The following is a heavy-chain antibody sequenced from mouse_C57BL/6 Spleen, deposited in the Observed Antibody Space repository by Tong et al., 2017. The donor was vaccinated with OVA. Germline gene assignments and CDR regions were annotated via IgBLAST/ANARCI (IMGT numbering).Heavy chain of an antibody. CDR2: IDPSDSET. CDR3: ARSGGNYYFDY. J-gene: IGHJ2*01. D-gene: IGHD2-1*01. V-gene: IGHV1S126*01. CDR1: GYSFTSYW. Sequence: VQLQQSGPQLVRPGASVKISCKASGYSFTSYWMHWVKQRPGQGLEWIGMIDPSDSETRLNQKFKDKATLTVDKSSSTAYMQLSSTTSEDSAVYYCARSGGNYYFDYWGQGTTLTVSS.